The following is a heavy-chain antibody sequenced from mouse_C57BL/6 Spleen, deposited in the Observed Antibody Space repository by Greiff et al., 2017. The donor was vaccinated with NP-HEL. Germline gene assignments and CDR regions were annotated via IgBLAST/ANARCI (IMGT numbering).Heavy chain of an antibody. CDR2: IDPSDSYT. CDR3: ARDYAMDY. Sequence: QVQLQQPGAELVMPGASVKLSCKASGYTFTSYWMHWVKQRPGQGLEWIGEIDPSDSYTNYNQKFKGKSTLTVDKSSSTAYMQLSSLTSEDSAVYDCARDYAMDYWGQGTSVTVSS. CDR1: GYTFTSYW. V-gene: IGHV1-69*01. J-gene: IGHJ4*01.